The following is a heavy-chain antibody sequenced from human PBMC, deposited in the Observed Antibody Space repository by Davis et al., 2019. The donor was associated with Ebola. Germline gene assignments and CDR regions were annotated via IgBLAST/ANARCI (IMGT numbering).Heavy chain of an antibody. CDR2: ISSSSSYI. J-gene: IGHJ4*02. V-gene: IGHV3-21*04. D-gene: IGHD5-18*01. CDR1: GFTFSSYS. Sequence: PGGSLRLSCAASGFTFSSYSTNWVHQAPGKGLEWVSSISSSSSYIYYADSVKGRFTISRDNAKNSLYLQMNSLRAEDTAVYYCAREGGSYGFPLDYWGQGTLVTVSS. CDR3: AREGGSYGFPLDY.